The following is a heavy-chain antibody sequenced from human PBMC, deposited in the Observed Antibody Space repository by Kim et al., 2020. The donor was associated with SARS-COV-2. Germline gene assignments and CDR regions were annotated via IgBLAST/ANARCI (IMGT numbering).Heavy chain of an antibody. J-gene: IGHJ6*03. D-gene: IGHD2-2*01. CDR2: MNPNSGNT. V-gene: IGHV1-8*01. CDR1: GYTFTSYD. Sequence: ASVKVSCKASGYTFTSYDINWVRQATGQGLEWMGWMNPNSGNTGYAQKFQGRVTMTRNTSISTAYMELSSLRSEDTAVYYCARGWGGGYCSSTSCYDYYYYMDVWGKGTTVTVSS. CDR3: ARGWGGGYCSSTSCYDYYYYMDV.